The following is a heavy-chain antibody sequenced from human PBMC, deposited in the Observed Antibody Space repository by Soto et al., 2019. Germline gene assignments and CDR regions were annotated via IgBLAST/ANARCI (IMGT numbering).Heavy chain of an antibody. J-gene: IGHJ2*01. D-gene: IGHD2-21*02. V-gene: IGHV3-48*02. CDR2: ISSSSSTI. CDR1: GFTFSSYS. Sequence: EVQLVESGGGLVQPGGSRRLSFEPPGFTFSSYSMNWVGQAPGKGLGWVSYISSSSSTIYYADSVKGRFTISRDNAKNSLYLQMNSLRDEDTAVYYCARWDCGGDCYPDWYFDLWGRGTLVTVSS. CDR3: ARWDCGGDCYPDWYFDL.